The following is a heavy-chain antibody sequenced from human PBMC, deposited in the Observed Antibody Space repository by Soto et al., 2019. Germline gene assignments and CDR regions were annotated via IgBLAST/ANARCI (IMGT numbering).Heavy chain of an antibody. J-gene: IGHJ5*02. Sequence: EVQLVESGGGLVQPGGSLRLSCAASGFTFSSYWTHWVRQAPGKGLVWVSRINSDGRSTSYADSVKGRITISRDNAKNTLYLQMNSLRTEDTAVYYCARGEDAGYCSGGSCSGDWFDPWGQGTLVTVSS. CDR2: INSDGRST. CDR1: GFTFSSYW. D-gene: IGHD2-15*01. CDR3: ARGEDAGYCSGGSCSGDWFDP. V-gene: IGHV3-74*01.